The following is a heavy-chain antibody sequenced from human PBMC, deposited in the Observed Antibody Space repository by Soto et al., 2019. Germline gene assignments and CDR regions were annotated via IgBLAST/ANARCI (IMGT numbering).Heavy chain of an antibody. J-gene: IGHJ5*02. V-gene: IGHV1-69*01. CDR1: GGTFSSYA. Sequence: QVQLVQSGAEVKKPGSSVKVSCKASGGTFSSYAISWVRQAPGQGLEWMGGLIPIFGTANYAQKFQGRVTITADESTSTAYIELSSLRSEDTAVYYCARDHSYYGSGSYYPPPWFDPWGQGTLVTVSS. CDR3: ARDHSYYGSGSYYPPPWFDP. D-gene: IGHD3-10*01. CDR2: LIPIFGTA.